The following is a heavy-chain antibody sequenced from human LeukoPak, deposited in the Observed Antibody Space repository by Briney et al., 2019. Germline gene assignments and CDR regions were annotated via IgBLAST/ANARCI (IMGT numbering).Heavy chain of an antibody. CDR2: IYYSGST. J-gene: IGHJ4*02. Sequence: PSETLSLTCSVSGDSIDSVSYYWGWIRQPPGKGLEWIGSIYYSGSTYYNPSLKSRVTISVDTSKNQFSLKLSSVTAADTAVYYCARDRPDYGDYGRHFDYWGQGTLVTVSS. D-gene: IGHD4-17*01. CDR1: GDSIDSVSYY. V-gene: IGHV4-39*07. CDR3: ARDRPDYGDYGRHFDY.